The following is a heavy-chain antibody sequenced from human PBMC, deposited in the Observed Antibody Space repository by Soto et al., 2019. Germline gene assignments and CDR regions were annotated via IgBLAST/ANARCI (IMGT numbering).Heavy chain of an antibody. Sequence: ASVKGSFKASGGTCISYCITWVLQSPGQPLEWLGWISLYSDGANYAQKFQGRVSMTTDTSTTTAYMELRSLRSDDTAVYYCARVVPGAEAWFGPWGQGTLVTVSS. CDR3: ARVVPGAEAWFGP. D-gene: IGHD2-2*01. J-gene: IGHJ5*02. V-gene: IGHV1-18*01. CDR1: GGTCISYC. CDR2: ISLYSDGA.